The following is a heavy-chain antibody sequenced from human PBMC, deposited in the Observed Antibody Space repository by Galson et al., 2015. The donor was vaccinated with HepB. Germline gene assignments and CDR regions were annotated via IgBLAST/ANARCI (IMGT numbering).Heavy chain of an antibody. J-gene: IGHJ5*02. V-gene: IGHV5-51*01. CDR1: GYSFTSYW. CDR2: IYPGDSDT. CDR3: AREAPTGQLVLRWFDP. Sequence: QSGAEVKKPGESLKISCKGSGYSFTSYWIGWVRQMPGKGLEWMGIIYPGDSDTRYSPSFQGQVTISADKSISTAYLQWSSLKASDTAMYYCAREAPTGQLVLRWFDPWGQGTLVTVSS. D-gene: IGHD6-13*01.